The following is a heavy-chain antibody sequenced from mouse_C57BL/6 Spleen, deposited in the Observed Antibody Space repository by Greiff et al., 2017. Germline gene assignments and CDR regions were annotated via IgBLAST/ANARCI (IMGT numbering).Heavy chain of an antibody. CDR1: GFNIKDYY. J-gene: IGHJ2*01. V-gene: IGHV14-1*01. Sequence: EVQLQQSGAELVRPGASVKLSCTASGFNIKDYYMHWVKQRPEQGLEWIGRIDPEDGDTEYAPKFQGKATMTADTSSNTAYLQLSSLTSENTAVYYCTTSGYGSSYDYWGQGTTLTVSS. CDR3: TTSGYGSSYDY. D-gene: IGHD1-1*01. CDR2: IDPEDGDT.